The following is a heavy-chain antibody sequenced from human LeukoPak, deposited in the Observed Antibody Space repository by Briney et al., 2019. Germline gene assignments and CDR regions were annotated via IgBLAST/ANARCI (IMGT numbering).Heavy chain of an antibody. CDR3: ARHAPLIVGATMYFDC. Sequence: GGSLRLSCAASGFTVSSNYMSWVRQAPGKGLEWVAVIYSSGSTYYADSVKGRFTISRDNSKNTLYLQMNSLRAEDAAVYYCARHAPLIVGATMYFDCWGKGTMVTV. V-gene: IGHV3-66*04. CDR1: GFTVSSNY. J-gene: IGHJ4*02. CDR2: IYSSGST. D-gene: IGHD1-26*01.